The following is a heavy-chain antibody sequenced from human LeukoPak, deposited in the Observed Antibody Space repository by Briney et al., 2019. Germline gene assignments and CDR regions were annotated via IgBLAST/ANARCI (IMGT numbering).Heavy chain of an antibody. Sequence: GGSLRLSCSASGFTFSNFTMHWVRQAPGKGLQYLSFISGSGDSTYYADSMKGRFAISRDNSKNTLYLQMSSLRPEDTAVYYCVKDSKSSGWYVPPNFDYWGQGTLVTVSS. D-gene: IGHD6-19*01. CDR2: ISGSGDST. CDR1: GFTFSNFT. CDR3: VKDSKSSGWYVPPNFDY. V-gene: IGHV3-64D*09. J-gene: IGHJ4*02.